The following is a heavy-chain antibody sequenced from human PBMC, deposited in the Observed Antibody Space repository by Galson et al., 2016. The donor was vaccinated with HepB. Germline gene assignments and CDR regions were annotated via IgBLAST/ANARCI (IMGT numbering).Heavy chain of an antibody. CDR2: IRSKADGGTT. V-gene: IGHV3-15*01. Sequence: SLRLSCAASGFTFSNAWMSWVRQVPGKGLEWAGRIRSKADGGTTDYAAFVKGRFTDSRDDSKNMLYLQMNSLNTEDTAVYYCTPGTGSHWGQGATVTVSS. CDR3: TPGTGSH. D-gene: IGHD3-10*01. CDR1: GFTFSNAW. J-gene: IGHJ6*02.